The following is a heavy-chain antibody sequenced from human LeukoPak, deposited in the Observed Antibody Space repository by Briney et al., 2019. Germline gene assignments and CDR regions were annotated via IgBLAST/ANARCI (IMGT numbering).Heavy chain of an antibody. D-gene: IGHD2-21*01. CDR2: IYAGGST. V-gene: IGHV3-53*01. CDR1: GATVSSNY. J-gene: IGHJ4*02. Sequence: PGGSLRLSCVVSGATVSSNYMSWVRQAPGKELEWVSVIYAGGSTFYADSVKGRFTISRDNSRNTMYLQMNSLRAEDTAVYYCARDFAGYWGQGTLVTVSS. CDR3: ARDFAGY.